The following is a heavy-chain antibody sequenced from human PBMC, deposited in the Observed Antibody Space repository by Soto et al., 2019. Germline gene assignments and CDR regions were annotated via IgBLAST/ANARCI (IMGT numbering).Heavy chain of an antibody. J-gene: IGHJ4*02. Sequence: PSETLSLTCTVSGGSISSGGYYWSWIRQHPGKGLEWIGYIYYSGSTYYNPSLKSRVTISVDTSKNQFSLKLSSVTAADTAVYYCARDQMEYYDSSGYFVRYFDYWGQGTLVTVSS. V-gene: IGHV4-31*03. CDR1: GGSISSGGYY. D-gene: IGHD3-22*01. CDR3: ARDQMEYYDSSGYFVRYFDY. CDR2: IYYSGST.